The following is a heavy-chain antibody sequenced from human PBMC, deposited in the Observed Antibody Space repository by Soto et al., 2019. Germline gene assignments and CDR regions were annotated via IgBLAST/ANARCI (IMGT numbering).Heavy chain of an antibody. Sequence: DVQLVESGGGLVQPGRSLRLSCAASGFIFDDFAMHWVRQAPGKDLEWVSGISWNSGSTDYAASVKGRFIISRDNARNSLYLQMNSLRPEDTALYYCARDTDSDTWNDPFDYWGQGALVIVS. V-gene: IGHV3-9*01. CDR2: ISWNSGST. J-gene: IGHJ4*02. CDR1: GFIFDDFA. D-gene: IGHD1-1*01. CDR3: ARDTDSDTWNDPFDY.